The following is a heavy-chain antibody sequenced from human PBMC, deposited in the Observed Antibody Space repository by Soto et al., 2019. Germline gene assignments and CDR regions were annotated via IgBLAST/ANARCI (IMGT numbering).Heavy chain of an antibody. D-gene: IGHD6-13*01. CDR2: INAGNGNT. V-gene: IGHV1-3*01. J-gene: IGHJ6*02. Sequence: ASVKVSCKASGYTFTSYAMHWVRQAPGQRLEWMGWINAGNGNTKYSQKFQGRVTMTEDTSTDTAYMELSSLRSEDTAVYYCAKLDREAAAQYYYYGMDVWGQGTTVTVSS. CDR3: AKLDREAAAQYYYYGMDV. CDR1: GYTFTSYA.